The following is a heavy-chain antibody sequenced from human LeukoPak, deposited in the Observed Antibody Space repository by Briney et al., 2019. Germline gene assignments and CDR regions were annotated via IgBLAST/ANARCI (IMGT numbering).Heavy chain of an antibody. CDR2: IYYSGST. CDR3: ARRISWYYYYMDV. V-gene: IGHV4-39*01. J-gene: IGHJ6*03. CDR1: GGSISSSSYY. Sequence: PSETLSLTCTVSGGSISSSSYYWGWIRQPPGKGLEWLGSIYYSGSTYYNPSLKSRVTISVDTSKNQFSLKLSSVAAADTAVYYCARRISWYYYYMDVWGKGTTVTVSS. D-gene: IGHD2-15*01.